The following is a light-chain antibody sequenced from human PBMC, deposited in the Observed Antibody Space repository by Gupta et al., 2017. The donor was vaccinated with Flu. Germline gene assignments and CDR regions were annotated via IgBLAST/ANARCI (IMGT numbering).Light chain of an antibody. CDR2: EVN. Sequence: QSALTQPPSAAGSLGQAVTISCTGGSSDVEGYNYVSWYLQHPGRAPKLLIYEVNQSPSGVPDRFSGSKSGNTASLTVSGLQAEDEASYCCSSYAGSNNVVFGGGTNLTVL. J-gene: IGLJ3*02. V-gene: IGLV2-8*01. CDR3: SSYAGSNNVV. CDR1: SSDVEGYNY.